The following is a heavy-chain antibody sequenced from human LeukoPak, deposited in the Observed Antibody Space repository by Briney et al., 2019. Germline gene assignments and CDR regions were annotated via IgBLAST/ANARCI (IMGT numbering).Heavy chain of an antibody. J-gene: IGHJ5*02. Sequence: PSETLSLTCTVSGGSISSSSYYWGWIRQPPGKGLEWIGSIYYSGSTYYNPSLKSRVTISVDTSKNQFSLKLSAVTAADTAVYYCARGALTIFGVVSNWFDPWGQGTLVTVSS. CDR2: IYYSGST. CDR1: GGSISSSSYY. CDR3: ARGALTIFGVVSNWFDP. D-gene: IGHD3-3*01. V-gene: IGHV4-39*01.